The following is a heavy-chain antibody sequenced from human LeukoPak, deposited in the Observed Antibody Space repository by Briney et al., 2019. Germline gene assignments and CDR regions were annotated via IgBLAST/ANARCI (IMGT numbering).Heavy chain of an antibody. J-gene: IGHJ4*02. V-gene: IGHV3-7*01. D-gene: IGHD3-10*01. CDR1: GFTFSSYW. CDR2: IKQGGSEK. Sequence: GGSLRLSCAASGFTFSSYWMSWVRQAPGKGLEWVANIKQGGSEKYYVDSVKGRFTISRDNAKNSLYLQMNSLRAEDTAVYYCAREGDYYGSGSPYFDYWGQGTLVTVSS. CDR3: AREGDYYGSGSPYFDY.